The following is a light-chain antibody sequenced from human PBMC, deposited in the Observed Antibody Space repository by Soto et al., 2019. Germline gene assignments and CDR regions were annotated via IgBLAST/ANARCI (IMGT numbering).Light chain of an antibody. CDR3: CSYAGIYTRWV. Sequence: QSALTQPRSVSGSPGQSVTISCTGSSSDVGTYNFVSWYQQHPGKAPKLMIFDVNKRPSGVPDRFSGSKSGNTASLTISGXXXDDEADYHCCSYAGIYTRWVFGGGTKLTVL. V-gene: IGLV2-11*01. J-gene: IGLJ3*02. CDR1: SSDVGTYNF. CDR2: DVN.